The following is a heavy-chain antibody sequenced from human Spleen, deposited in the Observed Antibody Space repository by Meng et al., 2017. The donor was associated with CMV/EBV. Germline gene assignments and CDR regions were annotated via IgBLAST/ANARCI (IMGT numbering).Heavy chain of an antibody. CDR3: ARDVVLVTVITTPRAFDI. Sequence: ASVKVSCKASGYTFTDYYIHWVRQAPGQGLEWMGWINPNSGGTDFAQKFQGRVTMTRDTSISTAYMELSRLRSDDTAVYYCARDVVLVTVITTPRAFDIWGQGTMVTVSS. D-gene: IGHD3-22*01. V-gene: IGHV1-2*02. CDR1: GYTFTDYY. CDR2: INPNSGGT. J-gene: IGHJ3*02.